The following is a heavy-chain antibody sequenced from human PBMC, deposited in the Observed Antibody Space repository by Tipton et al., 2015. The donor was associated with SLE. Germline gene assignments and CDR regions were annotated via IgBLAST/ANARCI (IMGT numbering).Heavy chain of an antibody. CDR2: ISGSDGST. CDR1: RFTFGTYG. Sequence: GSLRLSCAASRFTFGTYGMRWVRQSPEKGLEWVSSISGSDGSTYYADSVKGRFTISRDNSKNTLYLQMNSLRAEGTAVYYCARRNSESGAFDMWGQGTLVTVSS. D-gene: IGHD3-10*01. J-gene: IGHJ3*02. V-gene: IGHV3-23*01. CDR3: ARRNSESGAFDM.